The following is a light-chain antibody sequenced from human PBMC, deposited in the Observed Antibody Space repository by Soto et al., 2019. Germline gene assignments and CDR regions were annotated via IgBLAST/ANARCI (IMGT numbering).Light chain of an antibody. CDR1: QSISSW. CDR3: QQYNTYPWT. Sequence: DIQMTQFPSTLSASVGDRVTITCRASQSISSWLAWYQQKPGKAPKLLIFDASSLESGTPSRFSGRRSGTDFTLTVSSLQPDDSATYYCQQYNTYPWTFGQGTKVDIK. V-gene: IGKV1-5*01. CDR2: DAS. J-gene: IGKJ1*01.